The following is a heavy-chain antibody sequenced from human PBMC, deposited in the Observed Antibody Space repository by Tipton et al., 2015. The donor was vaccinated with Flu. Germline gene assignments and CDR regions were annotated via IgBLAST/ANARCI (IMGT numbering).Heavy chain of an antibody. D-gene: IGHD3-3*01. J-gene: IGHJ6*03. CDR2: INPNSGGT. Sequence: QSGAEVKKPGASVKVSCKASGYTFTGYYMHWVRQAPGQGLEWMGWINPNSGGTNYAQKFQGRGTMTRDTSISTAYMELSRLRSDDAAVYYCARDLSSFGVVRYRYYYYMDVWGKGTTVTVSS. V-gene: IGHV1-2*02. CDR3: ARDLSSFGVVRYRYYYYMDV. CDR1: GYTFTGYY.